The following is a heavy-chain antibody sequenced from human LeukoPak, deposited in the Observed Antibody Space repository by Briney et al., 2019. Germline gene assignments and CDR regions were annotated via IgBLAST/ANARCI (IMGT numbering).Heavy chain of an antibody. CDR1: GYTFTSYG. Sequence: ASVKVSRKASGYTFTSYGISWVRQAPGQGLEWMGWISAYNGNTNYAQKLQGRVTMTTDTSTSTAYMELRSLRSDDTAVYYCARGCGGDCRGNAFDIWGQGTMVTVSS. V-gene: IGHV1-18*01. CDR3: ARGCGGDCRGNAFDI. D-gene: IGHD2-21*02. CDR2: ISAYNGNT. J-gene: IGHJ3*02.